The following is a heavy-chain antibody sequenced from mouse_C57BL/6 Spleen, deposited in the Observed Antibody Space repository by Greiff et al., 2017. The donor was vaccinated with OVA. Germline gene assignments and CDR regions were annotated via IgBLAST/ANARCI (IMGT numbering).Heavy chain of an antibody. J-gene: IGHJ3*01. CDR3: TTGGRVAY. CDR2: IDPENGDT. V-gene: IGHV14-4*01. Sequence: EVQLQQSGAELVRPGASVKLSCTASGFNIKDDYMHWVKQRPEQGLEWIGWIDPENGDTEYASKFQGKATITADTSSNTAYLQLSSLTSEDTAVYYCTTGGRVAYGGQGTLVTVSA. D-gene: IGHD3-3*01. CDR1: GFNIKDDY.